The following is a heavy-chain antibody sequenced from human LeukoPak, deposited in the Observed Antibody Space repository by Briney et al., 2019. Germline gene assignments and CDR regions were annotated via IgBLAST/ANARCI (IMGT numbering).Heavy chain of an antibody. J-gene: IGHJ5*02. CDR3: ARLPITMVRGANNWFDP. D-gene: IGHD3-10*01. CDR1: GGSFSGYY. CDR2: INHSGST. V-gene: IGHV4-34*01. Sequence: SETLSLTCAVYGGSFSGYYWSWIRQPPGKGLEWFGEINHSGSTNYNPSLKSRVTISVDTSKNQFSLKLSSVTAADTAVYYCARLPITMVRGANNWFDPWGQGTLVTVSS.